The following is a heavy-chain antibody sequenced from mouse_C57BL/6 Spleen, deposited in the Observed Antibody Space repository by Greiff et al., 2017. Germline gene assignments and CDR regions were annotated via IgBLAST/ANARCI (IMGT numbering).Heavy chain of an antibody. Sequence: VQLQQSGPELVKPGASVKISCKASGYAFSSSWMNWVKQRPGKGLEWIGRIYPGDGDTNYNGKFKGKATLTADKSSSTAYMQLSSLTSEDSAVYCCARGGLFAYWGQGTLVTVSA. CDR3: ARGGLFAY. CDR1: GYAFSSSW. J-gene: IGHJ3*01. V-gene: IGHV1-82*01. CDR2: IYPGDGDT.